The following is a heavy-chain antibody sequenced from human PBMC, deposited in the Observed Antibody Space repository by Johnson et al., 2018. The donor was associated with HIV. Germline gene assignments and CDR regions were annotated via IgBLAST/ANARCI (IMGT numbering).Heavy chain of an antibody. CDR2: MSSSGTTI. CDR1: RFTFSDYY. V-gene: IGHV3-11*04. Sequence: VQLVESGGGLVKPGGSLRLSCVASRFTFSDYYMSWIRQAPGKGLEWVSSMSSSGTTIYIADSVKGRFTISRDNAKNSLYLQMNSLRAEDTAIYYCARGNMIVVVSGGFDIWGQGTMVTVSS. D-gene: IGHD3-22*01. CDR3: ARGNMIVVVSGGFDI. J-gene: IGHJ3*02.